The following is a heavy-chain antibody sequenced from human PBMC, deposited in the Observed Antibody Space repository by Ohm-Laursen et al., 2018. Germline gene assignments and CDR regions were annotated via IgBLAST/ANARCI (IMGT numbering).Heavy chain of an antibody. CDR1: GGSISRSSYY. CDR3: ARQGGGGIGRVFDY. J-gene: IGHJ4*02. V-gene: IGHV4-39*01. D-gene: IGHD2-15*01. CDR2: IYYSGST. Sequence: SDTLSLTCTVSGGSISRSSYYWGWIRQPPGKGLEWIGNIYYSGSTYYNPSLKSRVTISVDTSKNQFSLNLNSVTAADTAVYYCARQGGGGIGRVFDYWGQGTLVTVSS.